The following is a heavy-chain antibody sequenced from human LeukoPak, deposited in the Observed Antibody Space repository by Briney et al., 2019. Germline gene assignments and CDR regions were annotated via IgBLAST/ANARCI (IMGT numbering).Heavy chain of an antibody. J-gene: IGHJ4*02. Sequence: SETLSLTCSVSGGSISSSSYYWGWIRQPPGEGLEWIGSLYYSGSTYYNASLKSRVTISVDTYKNQFSLKLNSVTAADTAVYYCARHRYYYDSSGYYNYFDFWGQGTLVSVSS. D-gene: IGHD3-22*01. CDR3: ARHRYYYDSSGYYNYFDF. CDR2: LYYSGST. V-gene: IGHV4-39*01. CDR1: GGSISSSSYY.